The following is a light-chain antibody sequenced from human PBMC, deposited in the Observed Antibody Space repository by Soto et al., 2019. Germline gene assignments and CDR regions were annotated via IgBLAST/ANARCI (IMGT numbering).Light chain of an antibody. Sequence: EIVVKQSPATLSVSPGERTTLSCRASQSVSNNLAWYQQKPGQAPRLLIYHASTGSTGIPARFSVSGSGTELTLTISSVQSEDCAVSYSQHHNEWPLTFGGGTKVEIK. CDR3: QHHNEWPLT. J-gene: IGKJ4*01. CDR1: QSVSNN. CDR2: HAS. V-gene: IGKV3-15*01.